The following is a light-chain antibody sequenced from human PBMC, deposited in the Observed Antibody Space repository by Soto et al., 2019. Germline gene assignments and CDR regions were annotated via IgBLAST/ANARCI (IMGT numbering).Light chain of an antibody. CDR2: LGS. J-gene: IGKJ4*01. Sequence: DIVMTQSPLSLPVTPGEPASISCRSSQSLLHSNGYNYLDWYLQKPGQSPQLLIYLGSNRASGVPDRFSGSGSGTDFTLKISRVEAEDVGVYYCMQALQTCVGGGTKVEIK. CDR3: MQALQTC. CDR1: QSLLHSNGYNY. V-gene: IGKV2-28*01.